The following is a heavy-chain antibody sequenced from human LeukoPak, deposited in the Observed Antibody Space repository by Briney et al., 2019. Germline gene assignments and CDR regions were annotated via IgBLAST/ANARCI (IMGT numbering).Heavy chain of an antibody. D-gene: IGHD6-13*01. J-gene: IGHJ6*02. CDR3: ARGGGYSSSWDSPLGYYYYGMDV. Sequence: GGSLRLSCTASGFTFNSYHMNWVRQAPGKGLEWVSYISGNSATIYYVDSVKGRFTISRDNAKNSLYLQMNSLRAEDTAVYYCARGGGYSSSWDSPLGYYYYGMDVWGQGTTVTVSS. CDR1: GFTFNSYH. V-gene: IGHV3-48*04. CDR2: ISGNSATI.